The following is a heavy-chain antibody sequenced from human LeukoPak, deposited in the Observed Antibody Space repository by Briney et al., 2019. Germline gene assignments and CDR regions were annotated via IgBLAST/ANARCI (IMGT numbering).Heavy chain of an antibody. V-gene: IGHV3-7*01. CDR3: VGEAPGY. CDR1: GFSFSSYW. D-gene: IGHD2-2*01. J-gene: IGHJ4*02. Sequence: PGGSLRLSCAASGFSFSSYWMTWIRQYPEKGLEWVAHIKEDGTVKYYVDSVKGRFTISRDNAKNSVYLQMNDVRVEDTAVYYCVGEAPGYWGQGALVTVS. CDR2: IKEDGTVK.